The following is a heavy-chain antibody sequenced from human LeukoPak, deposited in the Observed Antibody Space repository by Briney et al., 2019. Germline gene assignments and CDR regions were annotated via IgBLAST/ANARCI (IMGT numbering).Heavy chain of an antibody. CDR2: IYYSGST. V-gene: IGHV4-59*11. Sequence: PSETLSLTCTVSGGSISSHYWSWIRQPPGKGLEWIGYIYYSGSTNYIPSLKSRVTISVDTSKNQFSLKLSSVTAADTAVYYCARGGLLRYFDWSDYWGQGTLVTVSS. D-gene: IGHD3-9*01. CDR1: GGSISSHY. J-gene: IGHJ4*02. CDR3: ARGGLLRYFDWSDY.